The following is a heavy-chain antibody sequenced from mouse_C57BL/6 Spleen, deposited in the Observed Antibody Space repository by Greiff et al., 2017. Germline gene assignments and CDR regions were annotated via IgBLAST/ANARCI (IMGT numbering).Heavy chain of an antibody. D-gene: IGHD2-4*01. V-gene: IGHV5-9-1*02. CDR1: GFTFSSYA. CDR2: LSSGGDYI. J-gene: IGHJ4*01. CDR3: TRGDDDDEDAMDY. Sequence: EVKLVESGEGLVKPGGSLKLSCAASGFTFSSYAMSWVRQTPEKRLEWVAYLSSGGDYIYYADTVKGRFTISRDNARNTLYLQMSSLKSEDTAMYYCTRGDDDDEDAMDYWGQGTSVTVSS.